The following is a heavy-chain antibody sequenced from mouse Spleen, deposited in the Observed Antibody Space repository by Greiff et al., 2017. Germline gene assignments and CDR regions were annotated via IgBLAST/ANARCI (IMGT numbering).Heavy chain of an antibody. CDR2: IRNKANGYTT. D-gene: IGHD3-3*01. CDR1: GFTFTDYY. CDR3: AREGTLDY. V-gene: IGHV7-3*02. Sequence: EVKLMESGGGLVQPGGSLRLSCATSGFTFTDYYMSWVRQPPGKALEWLGFIRNKANGYTTEYSASVKGRFTISRDNSQSILYLQMNTLRAEDSATYYCAREGTLDYWGQGTTLTVSS. J-gene: IGHJ2*01.